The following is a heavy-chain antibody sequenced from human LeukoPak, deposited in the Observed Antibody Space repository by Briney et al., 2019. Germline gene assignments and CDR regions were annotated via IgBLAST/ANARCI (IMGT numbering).Heavy chain of an antibody. Sequence: PGGSLRLSCAASGFTFSDYYMSWIRQAPGKGLEWVSSISSSSSYIYYADSVKGRFTISRDNAKNSLYLQMNSLRAEDTAVYYCARDTHYDSQGWVDYWGQGTLVTVSS. CDR1: GFTFSDYY. D-gene: IGHD3-3*01. CDR2: ISSSSSYI. CDR3: ARDTHYDSQGWVDY. J-gene: IGHJ4*02. V-gene: IGHV3-11*06.